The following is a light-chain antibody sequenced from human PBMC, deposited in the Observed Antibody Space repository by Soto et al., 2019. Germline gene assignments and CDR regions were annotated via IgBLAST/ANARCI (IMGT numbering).Light chain of an antibody. V-gene: IGLV3-21*04. CDR3: QVWDITTDHYV. CDR1: NIGSKR. J-gene: IGLJ1*01. Sequence: SYELTQPPSVSVAPEKTARITCGGNNIGSKRVHWYRQKPGQAPVLVIYYDSDRPSGIPERFSGSNSGNMATLTISRVEAGDEADYYCQVWDITTDHYVFGTGTKLTVL. CDR2: YDS.